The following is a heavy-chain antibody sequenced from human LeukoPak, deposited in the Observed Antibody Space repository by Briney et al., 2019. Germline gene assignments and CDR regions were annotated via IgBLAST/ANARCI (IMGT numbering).Heavy chain of an antibody. Sequence: GGALRLSCAASGLTFSSYRRNWVRQAPGEGLEWVSSIRSSSSYRDYADSVKGRFTISRDNAKNSLYLQMNRLRAEDTAVYYCAREGFYGDPLRHYYYYMDVWGKGTTVTVSS. J-gene: IGHJ6*03. CDR1: GLTFSSYR. CDR3: AREGFYGDPLRHYYYYMDV. D-gene: IGHD4-17*01. CDR2: IRSSSSYR. V-gene: IGHV3-21*01.